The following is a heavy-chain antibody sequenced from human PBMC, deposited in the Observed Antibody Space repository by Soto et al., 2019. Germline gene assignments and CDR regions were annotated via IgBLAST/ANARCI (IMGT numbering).Heavy chain of an antibody. Sequence: SETLSLTCAVYGGSFSGYYWSWIRQPPGKGLEWIGEINHSGSTNYNPSLKSRVTISVDTSKNQFSLKLSSVTAADTAVYYCASYTGYSSSWYRVYWGQGTLVTVSS. CDR3: ASYTGYSSSWYRVY. D-gene: IGHD6-13*01. V-gene: IGHV4-34*01. CDR2: INHSGST. J-gene: IGHJ4*02. CDR1: GGSFSGYY.